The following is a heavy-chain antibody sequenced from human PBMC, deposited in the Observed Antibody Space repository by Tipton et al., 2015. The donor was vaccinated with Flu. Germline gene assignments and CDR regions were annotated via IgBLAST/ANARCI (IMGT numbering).Heavy chain of an antibody. CDR2: ICPGSP. CDR3: ARRTFSNYVSEPKNWFDF. CDR1: GEALGSNYY. J-gene: IGHJ5*01. V-gene: IGHV4-38-2*01. D-gene: IGHD4-11*01. Sequence: GEALGSNYYWGWVRRPPGKGLEWIGNICPGSPYYNPSLRSRVTMSVARSNDQFSLRLTSVTAADTAVYFCARRTFSNYVSEPKNWFDFWGQGTLVTVSS.